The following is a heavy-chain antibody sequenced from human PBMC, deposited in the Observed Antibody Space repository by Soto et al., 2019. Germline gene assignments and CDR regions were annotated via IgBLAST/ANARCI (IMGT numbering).Heavy chain of an antibody. CDR2: ISGSGGST. Sequence: EVPLLESGGGLVQPGGSLRLSCAASGFTFSSYAMSWVRPAPGKGLEWVSAISGSGGSTYYADSVKGRFTISRDNYKNTLYLQINSLRAEDTAVYYCVTMIVVVSTSPLDYWGQGTLVTVSS. CDR3: VTMIVVVSTSPLDY. J-gene: IGHJ4*02. D-gene: IGHD3-22*01. CDR1: GFTFSSYA. V-gene: IGHV3-23*01.